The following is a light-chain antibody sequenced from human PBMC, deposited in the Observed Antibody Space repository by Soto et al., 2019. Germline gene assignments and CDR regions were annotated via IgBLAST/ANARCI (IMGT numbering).Light chain of an antibody. Sequence: EIVMTQSPDTLSVSPGERATLSCRASQSVSSNLAWYQQKPGQAPRLLIFGASTRATGIPARFSGSGSGTAFPLTISSLQSEDFAVYHCQQYNNWPYTFGQGTTLEIK. V-gene: IGKV3-15*01. CDR1: QSVSSN. CDR3: QQYNNWPYT. CDR2: GAS. J-gene: IGKJ2*01.